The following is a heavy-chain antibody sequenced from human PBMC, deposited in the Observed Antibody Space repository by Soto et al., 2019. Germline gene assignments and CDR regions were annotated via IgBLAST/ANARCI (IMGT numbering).Heavy chain of an antibody. V-gene: IGHV4-31*03. D-gene: IGHD3-22*01. CDR3: ARLAYYYDSSGFRYYFDY. CDR2: IYYRGST. CDR1: GGSISSGGYY. J-gene: IGHJ4*02. Sequence: QVQLQESGPGLVKPSQTLSLTCTVSGGSISSGGYYWSWIRQHPGKGLEWIGYIYYRGSTYYNPSLKSRVTISVDTSKNQFAPKLSSVTAADTAVYYCARLAYYYDSSGFRYYFDYWGQGTLVTVSS.